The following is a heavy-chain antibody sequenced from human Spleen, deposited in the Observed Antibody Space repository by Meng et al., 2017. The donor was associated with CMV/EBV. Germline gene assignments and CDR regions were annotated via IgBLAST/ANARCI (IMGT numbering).Heavy chain of an antibody. D-gene: IGHD5-18*01. CDR3: ARSVRAGYRYWYFDL. CDR2: INNSGST. CDR1: GGCVSSYY. J-gene: IGHJ2*01. Sequence: YGGCVSSYYWSWIRQPPGKGLEWIGEINNSGSTNYNPSLKSRVTISVDTSKNQFSLKLNSVTAAETAVYYCARSVRAGYRYWYFDLWGRGTLVTVSS. V-gene: IGHV4-34*01.